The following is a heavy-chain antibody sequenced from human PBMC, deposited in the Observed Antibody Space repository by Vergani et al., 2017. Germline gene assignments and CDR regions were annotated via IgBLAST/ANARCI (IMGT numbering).Heavy chain of an antibody. J-gene: IGHJ5*02. CDR3: AGVPRIESWFDP. V-gene: IGHV4-39*07. Sequence: QLQLQESGPGLVKPSETLSLTCTVSGGSISSSSYYWGWIRQPPGKGLEWIGSIYYSGSTYHNPSLKSRVTIAVDTSKNQFYLKLSSVTAADTAVYYCAGVPRIESWFDPWGQGTLVTVSS. CDR1: GGSISSSSYY. CDR2: IYYSGST.